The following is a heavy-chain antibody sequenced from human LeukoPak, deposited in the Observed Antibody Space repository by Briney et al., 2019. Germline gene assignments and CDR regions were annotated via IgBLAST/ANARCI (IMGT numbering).Heavy chain of an antibody. CDR1: GLTFSGYA. V-gene: IGHV3-23*01. CDR2: ISDSGSHI. D-gene: IGHD3-10*01. J-gene: IGHJ5*02. Sequence: GGSLRLSCAASGLTFSGYAMTWVRQAPGKGLEWVSEISDSGSHIYYAGSVRGRFTISRDNFKSTLYLQMNSLGADDTAVYYCAKDRYGSGTYGSFDPWGQGTLVTVSS. CDR3: AKDRYGSGTYGSFDP.